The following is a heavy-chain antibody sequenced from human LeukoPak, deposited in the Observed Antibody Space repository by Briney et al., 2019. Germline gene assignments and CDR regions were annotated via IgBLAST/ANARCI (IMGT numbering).Heavy chain of an antibody. Sequence: PGGSLRLSRAASGFTVSNNYMHWVRQAPGKGLEWVSVIYIGGSAFYADSVKGRFTISRDNSNNTLYLQMNSLRAEDTAVYYCARASRGYNSGFWDYWGQGTLVTVSS. D-gene: IGHD5-18*01. CDR1: GFTVSNNY. J-gene: IGHJ4*02. CDR3: ARASRGYNSGFWDY. V-gene: IGHV3-66*01. CDR2: IYIGGSA.